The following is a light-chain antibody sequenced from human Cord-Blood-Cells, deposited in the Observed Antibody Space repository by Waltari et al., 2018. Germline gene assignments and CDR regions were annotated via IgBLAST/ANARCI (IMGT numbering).Light chain of an antibody. CDR1: KLGDKY. Sequence: SYELTQPPSVSVSPGQTASITCSGDKLGDKYACWYQQQPGQSPVLVIYQDSKRPPVIPERFAGSNSGNTATLTIGGTQAMDEADYYCQSWDSSTVVFGGGTKLTVL. CDR2: QDS. CDR3: QSWDSSTVV. V-gene: IGLV3-1*01. J-gene: IGLJ2*01.